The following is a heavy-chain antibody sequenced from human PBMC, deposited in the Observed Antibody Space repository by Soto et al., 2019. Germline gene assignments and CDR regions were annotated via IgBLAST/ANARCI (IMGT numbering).Heavy chain of an antibody. CDR2: ISPGEGST. CDR1: GFTFNSYA. CDR3: AKLGAMAYFDY. D-gene: IGHD5-18*01. V-gene: IGHV3-23*01. Sequence: GSLRLSCAASGFTFNSYAMTWVRQAPGKGLEWVSAISPGEGSTYYADSVKGRFTISRDNSKNTLYLQMNSLRAEDTDVYYCAKLGAMAYFDYWGQGTLVTVPQ. J-gene: IGHJ4*02.